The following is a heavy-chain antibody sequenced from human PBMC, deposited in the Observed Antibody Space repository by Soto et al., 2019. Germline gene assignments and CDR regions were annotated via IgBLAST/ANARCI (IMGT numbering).Heavy chain of an antibody. CDR2: ISDTGSSH. J-gene: IGHJ4*02. D-gene: IGHD2-2*01. Sequence: PGGSLRLSCVGSGFTFSSYGMHWVRQAPGKGLECVAVISDTGSSHYYAASVEGRFTISRENSKNTLSRHMDKLRVDDTAVYYLATDRRGDSPDHSCYFGADYWGQGTPVTVSS. CDR3: ATDRRGDSPDHSCYFGADY. V-gene: IGHV3-30*03. CDR1: GFTFSSYG.